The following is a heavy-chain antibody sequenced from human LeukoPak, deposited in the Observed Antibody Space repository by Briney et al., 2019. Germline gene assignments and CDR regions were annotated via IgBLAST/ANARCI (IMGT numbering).Heavy chain of an antibody. J-gene: IGHJ6*02. V-gene: IGHV3-23*01. CDR1: GFTFNSYA. CDR3: AKDKPLKMPVATGGMDV. D-gene: IGHD5-12*01. CDR2: ISGSGGST. Sequence: GGSLRLSCAASGFTFNSYAMTWVRQAPGKGLEWVTIISGSGGSTYYADSVKGRFTISRDNSKNTLYLQMDSLRAEDTAVYYCAKDKPLKMPVATGGMDVWGQGTTVTVSS.